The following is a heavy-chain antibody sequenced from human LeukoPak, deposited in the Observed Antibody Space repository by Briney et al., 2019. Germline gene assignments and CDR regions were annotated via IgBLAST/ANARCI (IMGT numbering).Heavy chain of an antibody. V-gene: IGHV5-51*01. D-gene: IGHD5-18*01. Sequence: GESLQISCKGSGYSFSNYWIAWVRQMPGKGLEWMGIIYPGDSDTRYSPSFQGQVIISVDKSISTAYLQWSSLKASDTAMYYCARRGYSYGSYYFDYWGQGTLVTVSS. CDR3: ARRGYSYGSYYFDY. CDR2: IYPGDSDT. CDR1: GYSFSNYW. J-gene: IGHJ4*02.